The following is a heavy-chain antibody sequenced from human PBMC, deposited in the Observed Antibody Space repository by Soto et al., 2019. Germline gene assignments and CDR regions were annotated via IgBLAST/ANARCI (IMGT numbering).Heavy chain of an antibody. Sequence: QVQLVQSGAEVKKPGSSVKVSCKASGGTFSSYAISWVQQAPGQGLEWMGGIIPIFGTANYAQKFQGRVTITADESTSTAYMELSSLRSEDTAVYYCARDNSSSWSFYYYGMDVWGQGTTVTVSS. D-gene: IGHD6-13*01. V-gene: IGHV1-69*12. J-gene: IGHJ6*02. CDR3: ARDNSSSWSFYYYGMDV. CDR1: GGTFSSYA. CDR2: IIPIFGTA.